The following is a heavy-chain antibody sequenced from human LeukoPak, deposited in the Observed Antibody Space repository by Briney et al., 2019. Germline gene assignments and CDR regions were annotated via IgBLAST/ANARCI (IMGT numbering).Heavy chain of an antibody. Sequence: PSETLSLTCTVSDGSISTSDYYWGWIRQPPGKDLEGIGSIYYSGSTYYNPSLESRVTISLDTSKNQFSLKVSSVTAADTALYYCAREDMEDTPMAALWYWGQGTLVTVSS. V-gene: IGHV4-39*07. CDR1: DGSISTSDYY. D-gene: IGHD5-18*01. CDR2: IYYSGST. J-gene: IGHJ4*02. CDR3: AREDMEDTPMAALWY.